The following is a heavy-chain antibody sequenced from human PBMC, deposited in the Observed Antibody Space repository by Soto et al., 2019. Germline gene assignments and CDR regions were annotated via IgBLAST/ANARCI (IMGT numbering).Heavy chain of an antibody. CDR1: GYTFTSYD. V-gene: IGHV1-8*01. J-gene: IGHJ6*03. Sequence: ASVKVSCMASGYTFTSYDINWVRQATGQGLERMGWMNPNSGNTGYAQKFQGRVTMTRNTSISTAYMELSSLRSEDTAVYYCARGLSITMVRGVIKTYYYYYYMDVWGRGTTVTVSS. CDR3: ARGLSITMVRGVIKTYYYYYYMDV. CDR2: MNPNSGNT. D-gene: IGHD3-10*01.